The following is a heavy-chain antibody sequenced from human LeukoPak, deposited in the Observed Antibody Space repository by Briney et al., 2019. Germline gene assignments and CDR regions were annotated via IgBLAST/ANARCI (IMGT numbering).Heavy chain of an antibody. D-gene: IGHD4-17*01. CDR1: GFTRSHNY. CDR2: THSSGGT. V-gene: IGHV3-53*01. Sequence: GGSLRLSCAASGFTRSHNYMSWVRQAPGKGLEWVSATHSSGGTYYADSVKGRFTISRDTSKNTLYLQINSLSVEDTAVYYCIVFGDSNRWGQGTLVTVSS. CDR3: IVFGDSNR. J-gene: IGHJ5*02.